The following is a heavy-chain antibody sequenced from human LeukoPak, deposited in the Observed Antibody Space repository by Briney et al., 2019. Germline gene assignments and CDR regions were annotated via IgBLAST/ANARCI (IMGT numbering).Heavy chain of an antibody. D-gene: IGHD3-10*01. Sequence: GGSLRLSCAASGFTFSTYAMTWVRQAPGKGLEWVSGISGSGGNTYYADSVKGRFTISRDNAKNSLYLQMNSLRAEDTAVYYCARDVGAAPFDIWGQGTMVTVSS. CDR1: GFTFSTYA. J-gene: IGHJ3*02. CDR2: ISGSGGNT. V-gene: IGHV3-21*01. CDR3: ARDVGAAPFDI.